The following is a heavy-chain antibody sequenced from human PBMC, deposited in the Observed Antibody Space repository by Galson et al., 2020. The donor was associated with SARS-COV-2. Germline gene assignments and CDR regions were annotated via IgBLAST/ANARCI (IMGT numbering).Heavy chain of an antibody. Sequence: GGSLRLSCAVSGFTFNSYTMSWVRQAPGKGPEWDSSISSNSEYIYYVDSLKGRFTISRDNAKNSLYLQMNSLRAEDTAVYYCAREASWAMFGMDVWGQGTTVTVSS. V-gene: IGHV3-21*01. J-gene: IGHJ6*02. CDR3: AREASWAMFGMDV. CDR2: ISSNSEYI. D-gene: IGHD1-26*01. CDR1: GFTFNSYT.